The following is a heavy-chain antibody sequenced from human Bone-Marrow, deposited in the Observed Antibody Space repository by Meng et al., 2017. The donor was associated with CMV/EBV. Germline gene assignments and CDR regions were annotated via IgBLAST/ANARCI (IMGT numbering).Heavy chain of an antibody. D-gene: IGHD1-20*01. CDR2: MSSDGTSK. J-gene: IGHJ4*02. CDR1: GVTFRTDA. Sequence: SCAASGVTFRTDAMQWVRQAPGKGPQWVGLMSSDGTSKKYADSVKGRFTISTDTSRNTLFLRMNSLRVEDTAVYYCVSNWNRFDSWGQGTLVTVSS. V-gene: IGHV3-30-3*01. CDR3: VSNWNRFDS.